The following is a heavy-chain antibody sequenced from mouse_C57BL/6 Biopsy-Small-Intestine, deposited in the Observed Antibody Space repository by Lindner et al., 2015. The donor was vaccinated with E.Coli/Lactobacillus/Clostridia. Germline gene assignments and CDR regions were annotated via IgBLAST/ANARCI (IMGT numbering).Heavy chain of an antibody. CDR3: ARYYYGSSTGWYFDV. V-gene: IGHV1-82*01. CDR1: GYAFSSSW. J-gene: IGHJ1*03. CDR2: IYPGDGNT. Sequence: VQLQESGPELVKPGASVKISCKASGYAFSSSWMNWVKQRPGKGLEWIGRIYPGDGNTNYNGKFKGKATLTADKSSSTAYMQLSSLTSEDSAVYFCARYYYGSSTGWYFDVWGTGTTVTVSS. D-gene: IGHD1-1*01.